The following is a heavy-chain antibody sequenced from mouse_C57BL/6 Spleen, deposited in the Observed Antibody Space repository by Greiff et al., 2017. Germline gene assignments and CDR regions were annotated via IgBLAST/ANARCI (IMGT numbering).Heavy chain of an antibody. Sequence: EVQLQESGPELVKPGASVKMSCKASGYTFTDYNMHWVKQSHGKSLEWIGYINPNNGGTSYNQKFKGKATLTVNKSSSTAYMELRSLTSEDSAVYYCARYYYGLKYAMDYWGQGTSVTVSS. CDR1: GYTFTDYN. CDR3: ARYYYGLKYAMDY. CDR2: INPNNGGT. D-gene: IGHD1-1*01. J-gene: IGHJ4*01. V-gene: IGHV1-22*01.